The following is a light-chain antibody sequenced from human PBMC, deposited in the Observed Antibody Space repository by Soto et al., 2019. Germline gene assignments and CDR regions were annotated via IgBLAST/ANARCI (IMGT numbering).Light chain of an antibody. Sequence: DIQMTQSPSSMSASVGDRVTITCRTSQRITYWLAWYQQKPGRAPKLLIYEVFNLQSGVPSRFSGSGSGTVCTLTLSSLQPYDSATYYFQQYHSFSFTFGQGTKLEIK. CDR1: QRITYW. J-gene: IGKJ2*01. CDR3: QQYHSFSFT. CDR2: EVF. V-gene: IGKV1-5*01.